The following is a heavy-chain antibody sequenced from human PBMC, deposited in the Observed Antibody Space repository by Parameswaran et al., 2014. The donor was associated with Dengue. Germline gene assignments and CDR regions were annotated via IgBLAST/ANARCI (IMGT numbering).Heavy chain of an antibody. J-gene: IGHJ4*02. V-gene: IGHV3-7*01. D-gene: IGHD3-22*01. CDR2: IKEDGSEK. Sequence: RWIRQPPGKGLEWLANIKEDGSEKYYVDSLKGRFTISRDNANNSLHLQLNSLRADDTAMYYCARETYYDTTAYPAIDFWGQGTLVTVSS. CDR3: ARETYYDTTAYPAIDF.